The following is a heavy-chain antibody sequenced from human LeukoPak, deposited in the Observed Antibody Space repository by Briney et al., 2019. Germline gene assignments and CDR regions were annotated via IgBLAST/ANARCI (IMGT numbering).Heavy chain of an antibody. V-gene: IGHV3-7*01. D-gene: IGHD6-13*01. Sequence: GGSLRLSCAASEFIFSGYWMNWVRQAPGKGLEWVANIKQDGSEKQYVDSVRGRFTISRDNAKNSLYLQMNGLRVEDTAVYYCARDGFVGAADYWGQGTLVTVSS. CDR1: EFIFSGYW. CDR3: ARDGFVGAADY. J-gene: IGHJ4*02. CDR2: IKQDGSEK.